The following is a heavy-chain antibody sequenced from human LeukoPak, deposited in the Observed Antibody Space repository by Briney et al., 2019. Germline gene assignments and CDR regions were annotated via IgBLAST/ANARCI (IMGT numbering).Heavy chain of an antibody. CDR3: ARAGTITMIVVYWFDP. J-gene: IGHJ5*02. D-gene: IGHD3-22*01. CDR1: GYTFTSYG. CDR2: INPSGGST. V-gene: IGHV1-46*01. Sequence: ASVKVSCKASGYTFTSYGISWVRQAPGQGLEWMGIINPSGGSTSYAQKFQGRVTMTRDTSTSTVYMELSSLRSEDTAVYYCARAGTITMIVVYWFDPWGQGTLVAVSS.